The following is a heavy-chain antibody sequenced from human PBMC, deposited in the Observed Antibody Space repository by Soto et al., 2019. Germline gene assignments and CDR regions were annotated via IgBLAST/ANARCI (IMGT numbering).Heavy chain of an antibody. Sequence: QVQLVESGGGLVKPGGSLRLSCVASGFSISDDYMTWIRQAPGKGLEWVSHISSSSIYTSYAHSVQGRFTISRDHAKNSLYLQMNSLTSEDTAVYYCARDAGSSKYGLDVWGQGTTVIVSS. CDR1: GFSISDDY. D-gene: IGHD6-13*01. J-gene: IGHJ6*02. V-gene: IGHV3-11*06. CDR3: ARDAGSSKYGLDV. CDR2: ISSSSIYT.